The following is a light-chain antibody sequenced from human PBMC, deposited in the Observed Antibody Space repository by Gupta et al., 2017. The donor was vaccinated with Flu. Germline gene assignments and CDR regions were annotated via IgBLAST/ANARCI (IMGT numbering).Light chain of an antibody. J-gene: IGKJ4*01. CDR1: QVLLYSGRHND. CDR3: MQSLQTPLT. Sequence: ITCRSRQVLLYSGRHNDLEWYLQKPEQASEILIYLGANRASGVPERFSGSGADTEFTLTISIVESEDDGIYYCMQSLQTPLTFGGGTKVEIK. CDR2: LGA. V-gene: IGKV2-28*01.